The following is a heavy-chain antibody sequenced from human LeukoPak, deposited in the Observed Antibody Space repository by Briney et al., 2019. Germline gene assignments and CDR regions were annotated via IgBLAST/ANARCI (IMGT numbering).Heavy chain of an antibody. CDR1: GGSFSGYY. V-gene: IGHV4-34*01. J-gene: IGHJ3*02. CDR3: ARGRIVVVPAAKTYDAFDI. Sequence: SEALSLTCAVYGGSFSGYYWSWIRQPPGKGLVWIGEINHSGSTNYNPSLKSRVTISVDTSKNQFSLKLSSVTAADTAVYYCARGRIVVVPAAKTYDAFDIWGQGTMVTVSS. D-gene: IGHD2-2*01. CDR2: INHSGST.